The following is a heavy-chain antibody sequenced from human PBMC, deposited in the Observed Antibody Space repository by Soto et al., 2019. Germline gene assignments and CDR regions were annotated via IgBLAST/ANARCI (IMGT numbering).Heavy chain of an antibody. CDR1: GGSVSSGSYY. J-gene: IGHJ6*02. V-gene: IGHV4-61*01. CDR3: ARGGGLVVVNYGMDV. CDR2: IYYSGST. D-gene: IGHD3-22*01. Sequence: SETLSLTCTVSGGSVSSGSYYWSWIRQPPGKGLEWIGYIYYSGSTNYNPSLKSRVTISVDTSKNQFSLKLSSVTAADTAVYYCARGGGLVVVNYGMDVWGQGTTVTVSS.